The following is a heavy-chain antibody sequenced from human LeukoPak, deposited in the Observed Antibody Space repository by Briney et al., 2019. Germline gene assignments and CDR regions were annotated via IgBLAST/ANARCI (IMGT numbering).Heavy chain of an antibody. Sequence: PSETLSLTCAVYGGSFSGYYWNWIRQPPGKGLEWIGEINHSGSTNYNPSLKSRVTISVDTSKNQFSLKLSSVTAADTAVYFCARGDVQVPAAVLEAPGLPPKNCFDPWGQGTLVTVSS. CDR3: ARGDVQVPAAVLEAPGLPPKNCFDP. J-gene: IGHJ5*02. V-gene: IGHV4-34*01. CDR1: GGSFSGYY. D-gene: IGHD2-2*01. CDR2: INHSGST.